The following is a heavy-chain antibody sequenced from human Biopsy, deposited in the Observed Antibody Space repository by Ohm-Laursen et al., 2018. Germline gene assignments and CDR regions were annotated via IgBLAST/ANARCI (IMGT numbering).Heavy chain of an antibody. CDR3: ARDSGILNYGNFKYYHYYGMDV. CDR2: IYYSVMT. V-gene: IGHV4-59*02. Sequence: GTLSLTWVVSGDSVTKYYWSWIRQPPGKGLEWIGHIYYSVMTNYNPSLQSRVSISVDTSRNQASLTLSSVTAADTAVYYCARDSGILNYGNFKYYHYYGMDVWGQGTKVTVSS. D-gene: IGHD4-11*01. J-gene: IGHJ6*02. CDR1: GDSVTKYY.